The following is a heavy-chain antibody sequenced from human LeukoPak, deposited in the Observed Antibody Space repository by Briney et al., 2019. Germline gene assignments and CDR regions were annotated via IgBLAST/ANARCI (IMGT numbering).Heavy chain of an antibody. Sequence: PGGSLRLSCAASGFTFSNAWMSWVRQAPGKGPEWVGRIKSKTDGGTPDYAAPVKGRFTISRDDSKNMVLLQMNSLKTEDSAVYYCTTGKSGGRGGNLDYWGQGTLVTVSS. CDR3: TTGKSGGRGGNLDY. J-gene: IGHJ4*02. V-gene: IGHV3-15*01. CDR2: IKSKTDGGTP. D-gene: IGHD2-15*01. CDR1: GFTFSNAW.